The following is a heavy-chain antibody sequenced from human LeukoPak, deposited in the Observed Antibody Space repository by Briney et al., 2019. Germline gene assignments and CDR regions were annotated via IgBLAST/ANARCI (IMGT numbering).Heavy chain of an antibody. CDR3: ARDFRYCSGGSCYLDAFDI. Sequence: GGSLRLSCAASGFTFSSYSMNWVHQAPGKGLEWVSSISSSSSYIYYADSVKGRFTISRDNAKNSLYLQMNSLRAEDTAVYYCARDFRYCSGGSCYLDAFDIWGQGTMVTVSS. D-gene: IGHD2-15*01. CDR2: ISSSSSYI. V-gene: IGHV3-21*01. CDR1: GFTFSSYS. J-gene: IGHJ3*02.